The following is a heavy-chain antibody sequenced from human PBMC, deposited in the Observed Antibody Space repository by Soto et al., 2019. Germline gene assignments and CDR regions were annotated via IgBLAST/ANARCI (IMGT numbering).Heavy chain of an antibody. Sequence: SVNVSCKSSGRTFSSCAIMWVRQAPGQGLEWMGGIIPIFGTANYAQKFEGRVTITAEESTTTAYMELSSLRSDYTAGYYCARAKPARTIFGVVYGMDVWGQGTTVTVSS. CDR2: IIPIFGTA. CDR3: ARAKPARTIFGVVYGMDV. D-gene: IGHD3-3*01. J-gene: IGHJ6*02. CDR1: GRTFSSCA. V-gene: IGHV1-69*13.